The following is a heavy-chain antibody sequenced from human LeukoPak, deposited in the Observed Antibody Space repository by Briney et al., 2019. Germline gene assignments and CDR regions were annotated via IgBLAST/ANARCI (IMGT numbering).Heavy chain of an antibody. Sequence: ASVKVSCKASGYTFTGYYMHWVRQAPGQGLEWMGWINPNSGGTNYAQKFQGRVTMTRDTSTSTVYMELSSLRSEDTAVYYCAREAGITGTTDLDYWGQGTLVTVSS. D-gene: IGHD1-7*01. J-gene: IGHJ4*02. CDR1: GYTFTGYY. CDR3: AREAGITGTTDLDY. V-gene: IGHV1-2*02. CDR2: INPNSGGT.